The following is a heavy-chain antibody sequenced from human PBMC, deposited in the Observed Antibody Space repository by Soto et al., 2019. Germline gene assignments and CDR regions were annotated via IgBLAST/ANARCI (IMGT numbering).Heavy chain of an antibody. J-gene: IGHJ3*02. Sequence: ASVKVSCKASGYTFTSYGISWVRQAPGQGLEWMGWISAYNGNTNYAQKLQGRVTMTTDTSTSTAYMELRSLRSDDTAVYYCARDLGGDYVYAFDIWGQGTRVTVSS. CDR1: GYTFTSYG. D-gene: IGHD4-17*01. V-gene: IGHV1-18*01. CDR2: ISAYNGNT. CDR3: ARDLGGDYVYAFDI.